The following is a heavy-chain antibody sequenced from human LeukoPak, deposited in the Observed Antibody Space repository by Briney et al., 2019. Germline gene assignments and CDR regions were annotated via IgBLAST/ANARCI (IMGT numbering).Heavy chain of an antibody. CDR2: IKQDGSEK. CDR1: W. D-gene: IGHD4/OR15-4a*01. Sequence: WXSWVRQAPGKGLEWVANIKQDGSEKYYVDSVKGRFTISRDNAKNSLYLQMNSLRAEDTAVYYCARTRADDYWGQGTLVTVSS. CDR3: ARTRADDY. J-gene: IGHJ4*02. V-gene: IGHV3-7*01.